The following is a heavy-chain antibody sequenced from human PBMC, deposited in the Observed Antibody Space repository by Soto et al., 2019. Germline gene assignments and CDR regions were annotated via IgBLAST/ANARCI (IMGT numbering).Heavy chain of an antibody. D-gene: IGHD6-13*01. J-gene: IGHJ4*02. CDR1: GYTFTRYY. CDR2: INPNSGGT. CDR3: ARHKYSSSWGNFDY. V-gene: IGHV1-2*04. Sequence: GASVKVSCKASGYTFTRYYMHWVRQAPGQGLEWMGWINPNSGGTNYAQKLQGWVTMTRDTSISTAYMELSRLRSDDTAVSYYARHKYSSSWGNFDYWGQGTLVTVSS.